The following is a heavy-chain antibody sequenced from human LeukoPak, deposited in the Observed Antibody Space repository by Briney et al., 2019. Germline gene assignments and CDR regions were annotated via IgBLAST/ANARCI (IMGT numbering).Heavy chain of an antibody. CDR3: AKDLGRYYYDSSGYLFDY. D-gene: IGHD3-22*01. CDR1: GFTFSTYA. Sequence: GGSLRLSCAASGFTFSTYAMSWVRQAPGMGLEWVSGISGSGGSTYYADSVKGRFTISRDNSKNTLYLQMNSLRAEDTAVYYCAKDLGRYYYDSSGYLFDYWGQGTLVTVSS. CDR2: ISGSGGST. J-gene: IGHJ4*02. V-gene: IGHV3-23*01.